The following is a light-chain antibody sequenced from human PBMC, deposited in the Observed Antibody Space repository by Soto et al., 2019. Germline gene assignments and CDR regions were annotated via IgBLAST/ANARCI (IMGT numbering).Light chain of an antibody. J-gene: IGLJ2*01. CDR2: EVN. CDR1: SSDVGGYNY. V-gene: IGLV2-14*01. CDR3: SSYTTTSTRAV. Sequence: QSALTQPASVSGSPGQSITISCTGTSSDVGGYNYVSWYQQHPGKAPRLMIYEVNNRPSGVSIRFSVSKSGNTASLSISGLQAEDEADYYYSSYTTTSTRAVFGGGTKLTVL.